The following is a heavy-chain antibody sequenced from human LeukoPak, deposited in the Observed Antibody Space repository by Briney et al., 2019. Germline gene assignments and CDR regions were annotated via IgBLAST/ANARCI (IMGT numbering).Heavy chain of an antibody. Sequence: GGSLRLSCAASGFTVSSNYMSWVRQAPGKGLEWVSVIYSGGSTYYADSVKGRFTISRDNSKNTLYLQMNSLRAEDTAVYYCARDYTTMVRAVTYYYMDVWGKGTTVTVSS. V-gene: IGHV3-53*01. D-gene: IGHD3-10*01. CDR1: GFTVSSNY. CDR2: IYSGGST. CDR3: ARDYTTMVRAVTYYYMDV. J-gene: IGHJ6*03.